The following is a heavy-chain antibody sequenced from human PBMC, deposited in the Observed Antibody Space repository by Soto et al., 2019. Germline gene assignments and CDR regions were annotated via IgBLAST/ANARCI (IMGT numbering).Heavy chain of an antibody. CDR2: ISAYNGNT. CDR3: ARGDSSGYPILPDY. Sequence: GESLKISCKGSGYSFTSYGISWVRQAPGQGLEWMGWISAYNGNTNYAQKLQGRVTMTTDTSTSTAYMELRSLRSDDTAVYYCARGDSSGYPILPDYWGQGTLVTVSS. V-gene: IGHV1-18*04. CDR1: GYSFTSYG. D-gene: IGHD3-22*01. J-gene: IGHJ4*02.